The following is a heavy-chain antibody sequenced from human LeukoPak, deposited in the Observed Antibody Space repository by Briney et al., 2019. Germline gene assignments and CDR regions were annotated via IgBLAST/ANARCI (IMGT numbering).Heavy chain of an antibody. CDR3: AKTGYGYPHFDY. J-gene: IGHJ4*02. CDR1: GFIFNDYY. CDR2: IRYDGSNK. Sequence: PGGSLRLSCAASGFIFNDYYMSWIRQAPGKGLEWVAFIRYDGSNKYYADSVKGRFTISRDNSKNTLYLQMNSLRAEDTAVYYCAKTGYGYPHFDYWGQGTLVTVSS. V-gene: IGHV3-30*02. D-gene: IGHD5-18*01.